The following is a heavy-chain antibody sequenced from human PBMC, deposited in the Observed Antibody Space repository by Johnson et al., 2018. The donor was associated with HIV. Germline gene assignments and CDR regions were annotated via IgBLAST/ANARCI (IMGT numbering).Heavy chain of an antibody. J-gene: IGHJ3*02. CDR1: GFTFSSYA. CDR2: ISYDGINK. Sequence: QVQLVESGGGVVQSGRSLRLSCAASGFTFSSYAMHWVRQAPGKGLEWVAVISYDGINKYYADSVKGRFTISRDNSKNTLYLQMNSLRAEDTAVYYCARVSDGALDMWGQGTMVTVSS. V-gene: IGHV3-30-3*01. D-gene: IGHD5-24*01. CDR3: ARVSDGALDM.